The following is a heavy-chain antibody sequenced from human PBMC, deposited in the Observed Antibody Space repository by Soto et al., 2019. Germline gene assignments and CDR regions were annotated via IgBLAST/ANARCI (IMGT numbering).Heavy chain of an antibody. CDR1: GGSFSGYY. CDR2: INHSGST. V-gene: IGHV4-34*01. J-gene: IGHJ3*02. Sequence: SETLSLTCAVYGGSFSGYYWSWIRQPPGKGLEWIGEINHSGSTNYNPSLKSRVTISVDTSKNQFSLKLSSVTAADTAVYYFAGYGSGSTDDAFAIWVQRTMVSLSS. CDR3: AGYGSGSTDDAFAI. D-gene: IGHD3-10*01.